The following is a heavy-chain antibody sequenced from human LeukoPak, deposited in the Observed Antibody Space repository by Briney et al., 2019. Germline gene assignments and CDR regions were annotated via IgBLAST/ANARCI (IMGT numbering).Heavy chain of an antibody. D-gene: IGHD3-22*01. Sequence: NAGGSLRLSCAASGFTFSSYSMNWVRQAPGKGLEWVSSISSSSSYIYYADSVKGRFTISRDNAKNSLYLQMNSLRAEDTAVYYCARDSSGYYSTHWGQGTLVTVSS. J-gene: IGHJ4*02. V-gene: IGHV3-21*01. CDR2: ISSSSSYI. CDR3: ARDSSGYYSTH. CDR1: GFTFSSYS.